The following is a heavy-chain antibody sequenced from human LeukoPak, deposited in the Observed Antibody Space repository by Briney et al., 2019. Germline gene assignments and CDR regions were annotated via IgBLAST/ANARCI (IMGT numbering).Heavy chain of an antibody. Sequence: GGSLRLSCAASGFSFDDYGMSWVRQAPGKGLEWVSVINWNGGSTGYADSVKGRFTISRDNAKTSLYLQMNSLRAEDTASYYCARVPYDTTDYYPYYFDYWGQGTLVTVSS. CDR2: INWNGGST. D-gene: IGHD3-22*01. CDR3: ARVPYDTTDYYPYYFDY. J-gene: IGHJ4*02. V-gene: IGHV3-20*04. CDR1: GFSFDDYG.